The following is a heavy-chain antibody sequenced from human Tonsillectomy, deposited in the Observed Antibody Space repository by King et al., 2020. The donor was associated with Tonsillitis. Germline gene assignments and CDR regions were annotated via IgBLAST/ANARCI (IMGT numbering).Heavy chain of an antibody. Sequence: SCSLQPPGKGLELIGEINHSGSTNYTPSLKIRVTISVDTSKNQFSLKLSSVTAADTAVSYCARVLRRTYYDILTGYSRRAYFEYWGQGTMVTVSS. J-gene: IGHJ4*02. V-gene: IGHV4-34*01. CDR2: INHSGST. D-gene: IGHD3-9*01. CDR3: ARVLRRTYYDILTGYSRRAYFEY.